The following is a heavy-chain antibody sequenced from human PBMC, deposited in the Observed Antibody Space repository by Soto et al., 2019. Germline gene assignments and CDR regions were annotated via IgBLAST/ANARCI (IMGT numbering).Heavy chain of an antibody. D-gene: IGHD3-9*01. V-gene: IGHV3-21*01. CDR3: ARDGADILTGYYYYSGMDV. Sequence: EVQLVESGGGLVKPGGSLRLSCAASGFTFSSYSMNWVRQAPVKGLDWVASISSLSSYIYYADSVKGRFTISRDNAKNSLYLQMNSLRAEDTAVYYCARDGADILTGYYYYSGMDVWGQGTTVTVSS. CDR1: GFTFSSYS. J-gene: IGHJ6*02. CDR2: ISSLSSYI.